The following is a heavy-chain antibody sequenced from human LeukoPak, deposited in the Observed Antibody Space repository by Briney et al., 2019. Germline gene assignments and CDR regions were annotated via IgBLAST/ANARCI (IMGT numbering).Heavy chain of an antibody. J-gene: IGHJ4*02. CDR1: GFTFSNAW. CDR2: IKTKGEGGTV. CDR3: MSDLDN. V-gene: IGHV3-15*01. Sequence: GGSLRLSCATSGFTFSNAWMTWVRKAQEKGLEWVGRIKTKGEGGTVDYAAPVKGRFTSSRDDSKNTLYLQMNSLKTEDTAIYYCMSDLDNWGQGTLVTVSS.